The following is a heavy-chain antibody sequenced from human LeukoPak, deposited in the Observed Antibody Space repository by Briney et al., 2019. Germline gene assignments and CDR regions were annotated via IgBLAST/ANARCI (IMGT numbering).Heavy chain of an antibody. J-gene: IGHJ4*02. V-gene: IGHV3-53*01. CDR1: GFTVSSNF. CDR3: ARGSGSGWPLDF. Sequence: GGTLRLSCAASGFTVSSNFMSWVRQAPGKGLQWVSIIYSGGSTDYADSVRGRFSVSRDSSKNTLSLQMNSLRADDTAVYYCARGSGSGWPLDFWGQGTLVTVSS. CDR2: IYSGGST. D-gene: IGHD6-19*01.